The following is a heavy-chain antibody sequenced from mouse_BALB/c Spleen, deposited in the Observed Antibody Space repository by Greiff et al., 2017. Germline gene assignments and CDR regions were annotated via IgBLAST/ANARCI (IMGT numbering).Heavy chain of an antibody. V-gene: IGHV5-6-5*01. J-gene: IGHJ3*01. D-gene: IGHD2-4*01. Sequence: EVHLVESGGGLVKPGGSLKLSCAASGFTFSSYAMSWVRQTPEKRLEWVASISSGGSTYYPDSVKGRFTISRDNARNILYLQMSSLRSEDTAMYYCARGDYQAWFAYWGQGTLVTVSA. CDR2: ISSGGST. CDR3: ARGDYQAWFAY. CDR1: GFTFSSYA.